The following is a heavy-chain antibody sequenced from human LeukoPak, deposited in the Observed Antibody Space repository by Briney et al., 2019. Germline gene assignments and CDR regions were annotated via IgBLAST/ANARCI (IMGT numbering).Heavy chain of an antibody. V-gene: IGHV4-30-2*01. J-gene: IGHJ4*02. D-gene: IGHD6-19*01. CDR3: ASGYSSGWIFDY. CDR2: IYHSGST. CDR1: GGSISSGGYS. Sequence: SQTLSLTCAVSGGSISSGGYSWSWIRQPPGKGLEWIGYIYHSGSTYYNPSLKSRVTISVDRSKNQFSLKLSSVTAADTAVYYCASGYSSGWIFDYWGQGTLVTVSS.